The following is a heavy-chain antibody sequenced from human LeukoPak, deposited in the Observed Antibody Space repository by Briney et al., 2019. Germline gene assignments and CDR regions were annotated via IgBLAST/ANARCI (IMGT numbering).Heavy chain of an antibody. Sequence: SETLSLTCTVSGGSISSGGYYWSWIRQHPGKGLEWIGYIYYSGSTYYNPSLKSRVTISVDTSKNQFSLKLSSVTAADTAVYYCARVGGYYGSGSLLGDYYFDYWGQGTLVTVSS. D-gene: IGHD3-10*01. J-gene: IGHJ4*02. V-gene: IGHV4-31*03. CDR3: ARVGGYYGSGSLLGDYYFDY. CDR1: GGSISSGGYY. CDR2: IYYSGST.